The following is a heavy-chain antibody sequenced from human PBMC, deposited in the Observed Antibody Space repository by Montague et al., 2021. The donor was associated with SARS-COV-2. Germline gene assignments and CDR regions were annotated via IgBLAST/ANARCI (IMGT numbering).Heavy chain of an antibody. D-gene: IGHD2-15*01. V-gene: IGHV4-39*01. CDR2: IYYGGST. J-gene: IGHJ2*01. CDR1: GSSIGNILFY. CDR3: ARHVDPCGGSCHNWYSDL. Sequence: SETLSLTCTVSGSSIGNILFYWGWIRQSPGKGLEWIGNIYYGGSTYYNPSLKSRVTISVDTSKNQFSLNLISVTAADTATYYCARHVDPCGGSCHNWYSDLWGRGTLVTVSS.